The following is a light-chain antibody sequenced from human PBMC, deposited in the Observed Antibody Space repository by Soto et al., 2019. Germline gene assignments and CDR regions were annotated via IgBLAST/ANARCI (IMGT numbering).Light chain of an antibody. J-gene: IGKJ4*01. CDR2: AAS. CDR3: QQYNNWVT. Sequence: EIILTQSPDTLSLSPGERATLSCRASQSFSSNLAWYQQKPGQAPRLLIFAASTRAAGIPARFSGSGSGTEFTLTINSLQSEDFAVYYCQQYNNWVTFGGGTKVDI. CDR1: QSFSSN. V-gene: IGKV3D-15*01.